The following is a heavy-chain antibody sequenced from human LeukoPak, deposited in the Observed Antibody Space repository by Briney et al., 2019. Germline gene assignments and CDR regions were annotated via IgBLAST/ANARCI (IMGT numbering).Heavy chain of an antibody. V-gene: IGHV5-51*01. Sequence: GESLKISWKASGYSFSNYWIGWVRQMPGKGLEWIGIVYPSDSDTRFSPSFQGHVTSSADKSINTVYLQWSSLKASDTAMYYCARGVGSRITVFGVVIGGFDIWGQGTMVTVFS. J-gene: IGHJ3*02. CDR1: GYSFSNYW. CDR2: VYPSDSDT. CDR3: ARGVGSRITVFGVVIGGFDI. D-gene: IGHD3-3*01.